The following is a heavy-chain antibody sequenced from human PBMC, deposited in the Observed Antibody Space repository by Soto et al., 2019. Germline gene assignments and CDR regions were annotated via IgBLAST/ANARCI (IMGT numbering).Heavy chain of an antibody. D-gene: IGHD3-10*01. CDR3: ATWHLREHAYDI. J-gene: IGHJ3*02. Sequence: GGSLRLSCAAFGFTVSGKKYVAWVRQAPGKGLEWVSALYDLDGTYYADSVKGRFTTSSDSSRTTVYLQMNDLRPDDTAVYSCATWHLREHAYDIWGQGXTVTVSS. V-gene: IGHV3-53*01. CDR1: GFTVSGKKY. CDR2: LYDLDGT.